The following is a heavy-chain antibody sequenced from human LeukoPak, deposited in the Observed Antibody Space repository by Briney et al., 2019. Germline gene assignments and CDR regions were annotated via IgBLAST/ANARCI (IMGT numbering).Heavy chain of an antibody. CDR3: ARVSPAGGVSYYYYYGMDV. CDR2: IYYSGST. CDR1: GGLISSGGYY. J-gene: IGHJ6*02. V-gene: IGHV4-31*03. D-gene: IGHD3-16*01. Sequence: SETLSLPCTVSGGLISSGGYYWSWIRQHPGKGLEWIGYIYYSGSTYYNPSLKSRVTISVDTSKNQFSLKLSSVTAADTAVYYCARVSPAGGVSYYYYYGMDVWGQGTTVTVSS.